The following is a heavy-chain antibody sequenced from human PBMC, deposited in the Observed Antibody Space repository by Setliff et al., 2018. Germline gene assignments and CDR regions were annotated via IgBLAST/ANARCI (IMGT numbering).Heavy chain of an antibody. D-gene: IGHD3-3*01. J-gene: IGHJ5*02. CDR2: IKQDGSEK. CDR3: ARVRPPLRFLNWFDP. V-gene: IGHV3-7*01. Sequence: GGSLRLSCAASGFTSSSYWMSWVRQAPGKGLEWVANIKQDGSEKYYVDSVKGRFTISRDNAKNSLYLQMNSLRAEDTAVYYCARVRPPLRFLNWFDPWGQGTLVTVSS. CDR1: GFTSSSYW.